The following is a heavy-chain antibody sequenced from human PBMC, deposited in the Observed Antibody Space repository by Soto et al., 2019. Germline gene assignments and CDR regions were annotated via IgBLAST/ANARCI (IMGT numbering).Heavy chain of an antibody. V-gene: IGHV1-46*01. J-gene: IGHJ6*02. CDR3: ARDHNFGFILYAMDV. CDR1: GYTFTSYS. D-gene: IGHD2-15*01. CDR2: INPSSGRT. Sequence: GASVKVSCKASGYTFTSYSMHWVRQAPGQGLEWMGIINPSSGRTSYAQNFQGRVTMTSDTSTSIVYMEMSSLKSEDTDVYYCARDHNFGFILYAMDVWGQGTTVTVSS.